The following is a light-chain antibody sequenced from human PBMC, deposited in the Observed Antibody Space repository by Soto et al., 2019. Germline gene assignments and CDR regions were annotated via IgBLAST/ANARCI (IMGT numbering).Light chain of an antibody. CDR1: QGIRND. CDR2: AAS. CDR3: LQDYNYPWT. V-gene: IGKV1-6*01. Sequence: AIQMTQALHSMFSSVGDTDTITYRASQGIRNDLGWYQQKPGKAPKLLIYAASSLQSGVPSRFSGSGSGTDFTLTISSLQPEDFATYYCLQDYNYPWTFGQGTKVDI. J-gene: IGKJ1*01.